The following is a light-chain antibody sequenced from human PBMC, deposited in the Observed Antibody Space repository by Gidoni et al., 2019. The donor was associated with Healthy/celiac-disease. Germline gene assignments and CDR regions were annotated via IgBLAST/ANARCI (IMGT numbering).Light chain of an antibody. Sequence: SYELTQPPSVSVSPGQTASITCSGDKLGDKDACCYQQKPGKSPVLVIYQVSKRPSGIPVRFSGSHSGNTATLTISGTQAIDEADYYCQAWDSSTVVFGGGTKLTVL. CDR3: QAWDSSTVV. J-gene: IGLJ2*01. CDR2: QVS. CDR1: KLGDKD. V-gene: IGLV3-1*01.